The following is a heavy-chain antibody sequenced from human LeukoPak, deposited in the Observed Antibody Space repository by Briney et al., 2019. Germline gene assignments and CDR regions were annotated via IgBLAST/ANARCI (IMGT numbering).Heavy chain of an antibody. CDR2: ITPIFGTA. V-gene: IGHV1-69*05. D-gene: IGHD5-24*01. Sequence: SVKVSCKASGGTSSSYAISWVRQAPGQGLEWMGGITPIFGTANYAQKFQGRVTITTDESTSTAYMELSSLRSEDTAVYYCAREDRDGPAAYWGQGTLVTVSS. CDR1: GGTSSSYA. J-gene: IGHJ4*02. CDR3: AREDRDGPAAY.